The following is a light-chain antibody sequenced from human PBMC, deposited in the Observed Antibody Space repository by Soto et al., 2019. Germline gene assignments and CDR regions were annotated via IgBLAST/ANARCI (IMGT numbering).Light chain of an antibody. J-gene: IGLJ1*01. CDR3: CSYAGNYKYV. Sequence: QSALTQPHSVSGSRGQSVTISCTGTSSDVGAYNFASWYQQRPGTAPRLIIYDVNKRPSGVPDRFSGSKSGNTASLTISGLQAEDEADYYCCSYAGNYKYVFGSGTKMTVL. CDR2: DVN. CDR1: SSDVGAYNF. V-gene: IGLV2-11*01.